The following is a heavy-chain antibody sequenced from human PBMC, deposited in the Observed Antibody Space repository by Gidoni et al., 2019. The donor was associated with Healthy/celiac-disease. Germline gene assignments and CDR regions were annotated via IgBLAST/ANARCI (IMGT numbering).Heavy chain of an antibody. CDR2: ISAYNGNT. V-gene: IGHV1-18*01. CDR3: ARDRWERPAVAFDI. D-gene: IGHD1-26*01. CDR1: GYTFTSYG. Sequence: QGQLVQSGAEVKKPGASVKVFCKASGYTFTSYGISWVRQAPGQGLEWMGCISAYNGNTNYAQKLHGRVTMTTDTSTSTAYMELRSLRSDDTAVYYCARDRWERPAVAFDIWGQGTMVTVSS. J-gene: IGHJ3*02.